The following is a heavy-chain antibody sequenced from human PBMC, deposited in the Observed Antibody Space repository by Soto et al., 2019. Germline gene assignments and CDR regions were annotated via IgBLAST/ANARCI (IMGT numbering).Heavy chain of an antibody. D-gene: IGHD2-2*01. CDR2: INPTSGGT. J-gene: IGHJ4*02. CDR3: ARGYCSSTGCTHYFDY. CDR1: GYTFTGNY. Sequence: ASVKVSCKTSGYTFTGNYMHWVRQAPGQGLEWMALINPTSGGTNYAQKFQGRVTMTWDTSIRTAYMELSRLTSDDTAMYYCARGYCSSTGCTHYFDYWGQGTLVTVSS. V-gene: IGHV1-2*02.